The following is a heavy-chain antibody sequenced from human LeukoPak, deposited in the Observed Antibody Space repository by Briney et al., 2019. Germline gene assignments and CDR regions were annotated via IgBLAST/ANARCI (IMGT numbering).Heavy chain of an antibody. Sequence: PGGSLRLSCAVWGLTLRNYGKTGVRQATGKGVEGVAGIRERGGRRNYADSVEGGFTISRENYKNTVYVKMNSQRGEDAAVYYCAKDHAAYCGGDCEVLQPFDYSGQGTLVTVSS. CDR1: GLTLRNYG. D-gene: IGHD2-21*02. J-gene: IGHJ4*02. CDR3: AKDHAAYCGGDCEVLQPFDY. V-gene: IGHV3-23*01. CDR2: IRERGGRR.